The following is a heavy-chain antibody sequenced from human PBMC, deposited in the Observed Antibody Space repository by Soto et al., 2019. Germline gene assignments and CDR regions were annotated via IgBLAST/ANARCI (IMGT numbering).Heavy chain of an antibody. J-gene: IGHJ4*02. D-gene: IGHD7-27*01. CDR2: IYYSGST. Sequence: SETLSLTCTVSGGSISSYYWSWIRQPPGKGLEWIGYIYYSGSTNYSPSFQGQVTISADKSISTAYLQWSSLKASDTAMYYCARPGGVTGYIGYWGQGTLVTVSS. CDR1: GGSISSYY. V-gene: IGHV4-59*12. CDR3: ARPGGVTGYIGY.